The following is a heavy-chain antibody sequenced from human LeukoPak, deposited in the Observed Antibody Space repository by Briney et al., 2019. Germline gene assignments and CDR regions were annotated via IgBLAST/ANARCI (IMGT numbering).Heavy chain of an antibody. CDR3: ARSGPGGNWFDS. CDR1: GFTFSSYW. D-gene: IGHD3-10*01. J-gene: IGHJ5*01. Sequence: GGSLRLSCAASGFTFSSYWMHWVRQAPGKGLVWVSRVQSDGSSTSYADSVKGRFTISRDNAKNTLYLQMNSPRADDTAVYYCARSGPGGNWFDSWGQGTLVTVSS. V-gene: IGHV3-74*01. CDR2: VQSDGSST.